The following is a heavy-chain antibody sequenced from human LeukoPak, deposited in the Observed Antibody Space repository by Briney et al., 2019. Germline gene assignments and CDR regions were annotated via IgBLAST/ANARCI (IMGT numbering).Heavy chain of an antibody. CDR3: ARFISLGG. CDR1: GFTFSSYA. CDR2: ISGSGGST. Sequence: PGGSLRLSXAASGFTFSSYAMSWVRQAPGKGLEWVSAISGSGGSTYYADSVKGRFTISRDNSKNTLYLQMNSLSVEDTAVYYCARFISLGGWGQGAPVTVSS. V-gene: IGHV3-23*01. J-gene: IGHJ4*02. D-gene: IGHD3-10*01.